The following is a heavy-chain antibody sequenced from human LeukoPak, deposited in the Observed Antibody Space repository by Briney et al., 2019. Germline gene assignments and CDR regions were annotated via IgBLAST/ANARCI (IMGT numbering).Heavy chain of an antibody. CDR2: IRSKPNNYAT. D-gene: IGHD3-10*01. CDR1: GFAFSRPA. Sequence: GSLTLSWAASGFAFSRPAMHWLRQAPGKGLEWVGRIRSKPNNYATTYSASVEGRFTISRDDSKNMTFLQMNSLQAEDTAVYYCARVGLTMARGVVTYYYYMGVWGKGTTVIVSS. J-gene: IGHJ6*03. CDR3: ARVGLTMARGVVTYYYYMGV. V-gene: IGHV3-73*01.